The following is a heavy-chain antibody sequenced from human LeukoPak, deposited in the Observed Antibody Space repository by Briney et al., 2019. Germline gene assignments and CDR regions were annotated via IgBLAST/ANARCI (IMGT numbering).Heavy chain of an antibody. CDR3: ARDHQRGSYYPGY. D-gene: IGHD1-26*01. CDR1: GGTFSSYA. Sequence: VASVKVSCKASGGTFSSYAISWVRQAPGQGLEWMGGIIPIFGTANYAQKFQGRVTITTDESTSTAYMELRSLRSDDTAVYYCARDHQRGSYYPGYWGQGTLVTVSS. V-gene: IGHV1-69*05. CDR2: IIPIFGTA. J-gene: IGHJ4*02.